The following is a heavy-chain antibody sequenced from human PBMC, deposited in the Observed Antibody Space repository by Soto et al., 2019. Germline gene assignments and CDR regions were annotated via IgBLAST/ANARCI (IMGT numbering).Heavy chain of an antibody. V-gene: IGHV3-48*03. CDR3: VRDPFSKFIVVVTVFDY. D-gene: IGHD2-21*02. CDR1: GFTFSSYE. CDR2: ISSSGDTI. J-gene: IGHJ4*02. Sequence: PGGSMRLSCAASGFTFSSYEMDWVRQAPGKXLEWISYISSSGDTIYYADSVKGRFTISRDNAKNSLFLQMNSLRAEDTAVYYCVRDPFSKFIVVVTVFDYWGQGTLVTVSS.